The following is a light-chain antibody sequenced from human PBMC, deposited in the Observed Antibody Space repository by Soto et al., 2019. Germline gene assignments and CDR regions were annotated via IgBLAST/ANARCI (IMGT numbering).Light chain of an antibody. V-gene: IGLV1-40*01. CDR1: SSNIGAGYD. CDR3: QSYDSSLSGAV. Sequence: QAVVTQPPSVSGAPGQRVTISCTGSSSNIGAGYDVHWYQQLLGTAPKLLIYGNSNRPSGVPDRFSGSKSGTSASLAITGLQAEDEADYYCQSYDSSLSGAVFGGGTQLTVL. CDR2: GNS. J-gene: IGLJ7*01.